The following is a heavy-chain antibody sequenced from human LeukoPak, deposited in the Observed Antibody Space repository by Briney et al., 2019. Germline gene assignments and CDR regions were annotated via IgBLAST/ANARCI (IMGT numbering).Heavy chain of an antibody. CDR3: PRAPYDFWSGYYSRSYTYYGMAV. V-gene: IGHV1-18*01. Sequence: ASVNVSCKASGYTFTSYGISWVRQAPGQGLEWMGWISAYNGNTNYAQKLQGRVTMTTDTSTSTAYMELRSLRSDDTAVYYCPRAPYDFWSGYYSRSYTYYGMAVWAKGPRSPSP. J-gene: IGHJ6*02. D-gene: IGHD3-3*01. CDR1: GYTFTSYG. CDR2: ISAYNGNT.